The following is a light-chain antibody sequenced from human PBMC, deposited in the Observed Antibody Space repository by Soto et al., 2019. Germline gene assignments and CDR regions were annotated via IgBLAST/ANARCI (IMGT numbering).Light chain of an antibody. Sequence: EIGMTQSPATLSVSPGERATLSCRASQSVSTSLAWYQQKPGQAPRLLISGASTRATGVPARFSGSGSETEFTLIISSLQSEDFAVYYCQQYNNWWTFGQGTKVEIK. J-gene: IGKJ1*01. V-gene: IGKV3-15*01. CDR1: QSVSTS. CDR3: QQYNNWWT. CDR2: GAS.